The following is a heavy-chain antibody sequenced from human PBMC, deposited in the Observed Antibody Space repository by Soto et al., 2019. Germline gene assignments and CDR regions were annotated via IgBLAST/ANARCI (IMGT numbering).Heavy chain of an antibody. Sequence: QLQLQESGPGLVKPSETLSLNCSVSGGPISSGSYSWSWMRQPPGKTLEWIGYIYHSGTTTYNPPLTRXXNXSXXTAQNLFSWKMSAVTAADSAMHDCARGGGSYYMADWGQGTLVTVSS. J-gene: IGHJ1*01. CDR3: ARGGGSYYMAD. CDR2: IYHSGTT. CDR1: GGPISSGSYS. V-gene: IGHV4-61*01. D-gene: IGHD1-26*01.